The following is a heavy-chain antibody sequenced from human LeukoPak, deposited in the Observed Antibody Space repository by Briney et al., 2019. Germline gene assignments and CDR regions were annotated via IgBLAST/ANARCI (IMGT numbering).Heavy chain of an antibody. CDR2: MNPNSGNT. CDR3: ARGNYYYYYMDV. J-gene: IGHJ6*03. V-gene: IGHV1-8*01. CDR1: GYTFTSYD. Sequence: ASVKVSCKAFGYTFTSYDINWVRQATGQGLEWMGWMNPNSGNTGYAQKFQGRVTMTRNTSISTAYMELSSLRSEDTAVYYCARGNYYYYYMDVWGKGTTVTVSS.